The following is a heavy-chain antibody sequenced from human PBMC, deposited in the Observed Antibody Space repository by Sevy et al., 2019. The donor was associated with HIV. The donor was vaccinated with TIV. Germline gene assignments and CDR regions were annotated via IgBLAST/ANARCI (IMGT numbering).Heavy chain of an antibody. CDR3: ARDQRGYSYGYPNYYGMDV. Sequence: SQTLSLTCAISGDSVSSNSAAWNWIRQSPSRGLEWLGRTYYRSKWYNDYAVSVKSRITINPDTSKNQLSLQLNSVTPEDTAVYYCARDQRGYSYGYPNYYGMDVWGQGTTVTVSS. J-gene: IGHJ6*02. CDR2: TYYRSKWYN. D-gene: IGHD5-18*01. CDR1: GDSVSSNSAA. V-gene: IGHV6-1*01.